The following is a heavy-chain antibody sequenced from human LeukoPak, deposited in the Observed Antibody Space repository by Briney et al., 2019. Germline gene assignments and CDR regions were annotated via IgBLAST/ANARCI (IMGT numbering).Heavy chain of an antibody. J-gene: IGHJ4*02. CDR2: INAGNGNT. D-gene: IGHD3-3*01. CDR3: ARGLSTRFGVVITPLDY. CDR1: GYTFTSYA. Sequence: ASVKVSCKASGYTFTSYAMHWVRQAPGQRLEWMGWINAGNGNTKYSQEFQGRVTITRDTSASTAYMELSSLRSEDMAVYYCARGLSTRFGVVITPLDYWGQGTLVTVSS. V-gene: IGHV1-3*03.